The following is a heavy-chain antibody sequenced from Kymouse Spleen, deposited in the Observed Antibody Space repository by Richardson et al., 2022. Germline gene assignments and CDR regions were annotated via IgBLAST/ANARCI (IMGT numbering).Heavy chain of an antibody. CDR1: GGSVSSGSYY. V-gene: IGHV4-61*01. Sequence: QVQLQESGPGLVKPSETLSLTCTVSGGSVSSGSYYWSWIRQPPGKGLEWIGYIYYSGSTNYNPSLKSRVTISVDTSKNQFSLKLSSVTAADTAVYYCARIGGSYSYYYYYGMDVWGQGTTVTVSS. CDR2: IYYSGST. CDR3: ARIGGSYSYYYYYGMDV. D-gene: IGHD1-26*01. J-gene: IGHJ6*02.